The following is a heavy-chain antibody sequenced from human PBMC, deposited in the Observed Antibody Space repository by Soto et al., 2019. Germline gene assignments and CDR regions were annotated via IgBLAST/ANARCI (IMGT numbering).Heavy chain of an antibody. CDR3: ASGGLYCSTTSCYSDAFDI. D-gene: IGHD2-2*01. CDR1: GGSISGYY. CDR2: IYYSGST. V-gene: IGHV4-59*01. J-gene: IGHJ3*02. Sequence: QVQLQESGPGLVKPSETLSLTCTVSGGSISGYYWSWIRQPPGKGLEWIGYIYYSGSTNYNPSLKSRVTISLDTSRDQFSLKLSSVTAADTAVYYCASGGLYCSTTSCYSDAFDIWGQGTMVTVSS.